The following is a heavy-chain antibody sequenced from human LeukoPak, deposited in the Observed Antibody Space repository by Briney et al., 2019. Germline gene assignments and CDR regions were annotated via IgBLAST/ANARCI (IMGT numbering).Heavy chain of an antibody. V-gene: IGHV3-11*04. CDR2: ITSSGSSI. J-gene: IGHJ6*03. CDR1: GFSFSDSY. Sequence: KPGGSLRFSCAASGFSFSDSYMSWIRQAPGKGLEWVSYITSSGSSIYYADSVKGRFTISRDNAKNSLYLQMNSLRAEDTAVYYCARDGVLGDYYYYYMDVWGKGTTVTVSS. D-gene: IGHD2/OR15-2a*01. CDR3: ARDGVLGDYYYYYMDV.